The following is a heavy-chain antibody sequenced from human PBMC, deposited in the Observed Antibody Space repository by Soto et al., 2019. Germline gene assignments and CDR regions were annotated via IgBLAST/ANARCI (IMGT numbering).Heavy chain of an antibody. Sequence: HVQLVQSGTEVKKPGASVRVSCMGSGYPFTTYYIHWVRQAPGQGLEWMGWIDPRSGGTVYEQKFQGRVTMPRETSISTVYMDLSGLTSDDTALYYCATDDYGIFPYWGQGSLVTVSS. CDR2: IDPRSGGT. V-gene: IGHV1-2*02. CDR3: ATDDYGIFPY. D-gene: IGHD3-10*01. J-gene: IGHJ4*02. CDR1: GYPFTTYY.